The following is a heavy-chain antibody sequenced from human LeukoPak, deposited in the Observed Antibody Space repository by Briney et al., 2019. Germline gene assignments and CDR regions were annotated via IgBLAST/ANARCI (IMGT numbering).Heavy chain of an antibody. CDR3: ARGRPYSGGYHLDY. CDR1: GDSTSSDRYY. V-gene: IGHV4-39*01. Sequence: ESLSLTCTVSGDSTSSDRYYGGWVRQPPGKGLEWIGNIYYSGSTYYNPSLKSRVTMSVDTSKNQFFLKLNSVTAADTAVYYCARGRPYSGGYHLDYWGQGTLVTVSA. CDR2: IYYSGST. D-gene: IGHD1-26*01. J-gene: IGHJ4*02.